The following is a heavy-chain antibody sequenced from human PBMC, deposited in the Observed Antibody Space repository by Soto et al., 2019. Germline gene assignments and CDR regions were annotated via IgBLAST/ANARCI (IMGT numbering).Heavy chain of an antibody. CDR2: IGDSSDST. V-gene: IGHV3-23*01. CDR3: AKDLTGASGQGHLYDY. CDR1: GFSFSTYD. D-gene: IGHD7-27*01. Sequence: AGGSLRLGCSASGFSFSTYDTSWVCQGPRKAVERVTTIGDSSDSTFDEDCVRGRFTISRDNSKNTLYLQMNGLRAEVTAMYYIAKDLTGASGQGHLYDYSGQGVLVTVSS. J-gene: IGHJ4*02.